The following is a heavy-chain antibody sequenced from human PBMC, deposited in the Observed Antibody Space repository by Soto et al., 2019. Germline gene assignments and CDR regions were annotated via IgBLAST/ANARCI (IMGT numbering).Heavy chain of an antibody. J-gene: IGHJ4*02. V-gene: IGHV3-33*01. CDR1: GFTFSNYG. D-gene: IGHD5-18*01. CDR2: ISYDGSSK. Sequence: QVQLVESGGGVVQPGRSLTLSCAASGFTFSNYGMYWVRQAPGKGLEWVAIISYDGSSKYYADSVKGRFTISRDNSKHTPFLQMNSLRAEDTAVYYWARVGLVDTAMATDYWGQGTLVTVSS. CDR3: ARVGLVDTAMATDY.